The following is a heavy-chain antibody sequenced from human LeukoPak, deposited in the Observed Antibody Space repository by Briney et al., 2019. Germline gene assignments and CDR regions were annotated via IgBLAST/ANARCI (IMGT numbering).Heavy chain of an antibody. CDR2: IYYSGST. Sequence: SETLSLTCTVSGGSISSYYWSWIRQPPGKGLDWIGYIYYSGSTNYNPSLKSRVTISVDTSKNQFSLKLTSVTAADTAVYYCARGLAYYFDSSGYYVTDAFDIWGQGTMVTVSS. V-gene: IGHV4-59*01. J-gene: IGHJ3*02. CDR3: ARGLAYYFDSSGYYVTDAFDI. D-gene: IGHD3-22*01. CDR1: GGSISSYY.